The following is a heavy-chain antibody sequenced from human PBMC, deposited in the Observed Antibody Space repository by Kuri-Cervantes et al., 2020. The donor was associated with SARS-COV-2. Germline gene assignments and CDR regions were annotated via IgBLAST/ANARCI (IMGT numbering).Heavy chain of an antibody. V-gene: IGHV4-4*07. CDR1: GGSISSYY. J-gene: IGHJ4*02. CDR2: IYYSGST. CDR3: ARGSSPTALIDY. D-gene: IGHD6-13*01. Sequence: SETLSLTCTVSGGSISSYYWSWIRQPAGKGLEWIGRIYYSGSTNYNPSLKSRVTISVDTSKNQFSLKLSSVTAADTAVYYCARGSSPTALIDYWGQGTLVTVSS.